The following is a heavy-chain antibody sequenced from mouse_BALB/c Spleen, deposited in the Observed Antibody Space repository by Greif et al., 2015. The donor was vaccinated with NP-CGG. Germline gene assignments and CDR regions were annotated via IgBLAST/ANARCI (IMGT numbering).Heavy chain of an antibody. J-gene: IGHJ3*01. CDR3: NAWGVYGNYE. V-gene: IGHV14-4*02. CDR1: GFNIKDYY. Sequence: DVKLVESGAELVRSGASVKLSCTASGFNIKDYYMHWVKQRPEQGLEWIGWIDPENGDTEYAPKFQGKATMTADTSSNTAYLQLSSLTSEDTAVYYCNAWGVYGNYERGQGALVTVSA. D-gene: IGHD2-10*02. CDR2: IDPENGDT.